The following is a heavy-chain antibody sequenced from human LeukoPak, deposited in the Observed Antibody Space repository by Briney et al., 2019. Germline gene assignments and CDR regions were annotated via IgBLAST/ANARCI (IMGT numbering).Heavy chain of an antibody. V-gene: IGHV1-46*01. CDR1: GYTFTSCY. CDR2: INPSGGST. D-gene: IGHD6-13*01. J-gene: IGHJ4*02. CDR3: ARVGSSWYFDY. Sequence: ASVKVSCKASGYTFTSCYMHWVRQAPGQGLEWMGIINPSGGSTSYALKFQGRVTVTRDMSTSTFYMELSSLRSEDTAVYYCARVGSSWYFDYWGQGTLVTVSS.